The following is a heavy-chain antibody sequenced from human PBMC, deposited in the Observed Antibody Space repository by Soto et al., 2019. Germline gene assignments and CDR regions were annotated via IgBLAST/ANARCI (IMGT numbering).Heavy chain of an antibody. CDR3: ARERYRGYAFGL. V-gene: IGHV4-30-4*01. J-gene: IGHJ5*02. CDR1: GACVAGGSYY. CDR2: IPCRARP. D-gene: IGHD1-1*01. Sequence: TLSLTCAVSGACVAGGSYYWSWVGQPPGKGLQWSLYIPCRARPFSNPSLTSRGTISADTSKTQISLQLTSVTAADTAVHYCARERYRGYAFGLWGQGTLVTVSS.